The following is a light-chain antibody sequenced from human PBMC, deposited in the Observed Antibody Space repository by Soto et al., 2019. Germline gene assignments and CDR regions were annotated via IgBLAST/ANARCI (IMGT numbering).Light chain of an antibody. CDR2: DVS. V-gene: IGLV2-14*01. CDR1: SSDVSGYNY. J-gene: IGLJ2*01. Sequence: QSALTQPASVSGSPGQSITISCTGTSSDVSGYNYVSWYQQHPGKAPNLMIYDVSNRPSGVSNRFSGCKSGNTASLTISGLHAEDEADYYCSSYTSSSTPHYVVFGGGTKLNVL. CDR3: SSYTSSSTPHYVV.